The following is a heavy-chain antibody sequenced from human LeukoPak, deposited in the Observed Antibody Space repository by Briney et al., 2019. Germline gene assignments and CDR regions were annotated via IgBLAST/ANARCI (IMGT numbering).Heavy chain of an antibody. D-gene: IGHD6-13*01. CDR2: IYYSGST. J-gene: IGHJ4*02. V-gene: IGHV4-31*03. CDR1: GGSISSGGYY. Sequence: SSQTLSLTCTVSGGSISSGGYYWSWIRQHPGKGLEWIGYIYYSGSTYYNPSLKSRVTISVDTSKNRFSLKLSSVTAADTAVYYCARWMYSSSWYYVDYWGQGTLVTVSS. CDR3: ARWMYSSSWYYVDY.